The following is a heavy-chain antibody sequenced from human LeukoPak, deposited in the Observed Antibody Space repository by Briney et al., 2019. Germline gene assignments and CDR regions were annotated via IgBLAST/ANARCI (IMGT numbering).Heavy chain of an antibody. CDR3: ARESATGRTREDGFFDY. V-gene: IGHV3-23*01. CDR1: GFTFSSHA. D-gene: IGHD6-13*01. Sequence: QSGGSLRLSCPASGFTFSSHAMSWVRQAPGKGLEWVSSITGSGVSTNNADSVKGRFTISRDNSENTLYLQMNSLRAEDTAVFYCARESATGRTREDGFFDYWGQGTLVTVSS. J-gene: IGHJ4*02. CDR2: ITGSGVST.